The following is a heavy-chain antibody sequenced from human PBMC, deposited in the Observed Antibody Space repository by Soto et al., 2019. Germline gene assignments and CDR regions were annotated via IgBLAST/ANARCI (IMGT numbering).Heavy chain of an antibody. J-gene: IGHJ6*02. CDR1: GGTFSSYA. Sequence: ASVKVSCKASGGTFSSYAISWVRQAPGQGLNWMGGIIPIFGTANYAQKFQGRVTITADESTSTAYMELSSLRSEDTAVYYCARAAIVVVPPLYYYYGMDVWGQGTTVTVSS. D-gene: IGHD2-2*01. CDR3: ARAAIVVVPPLYYYYGMDV. CDR2: IIPIFGTA. V-gene: IGHV1-69*13.